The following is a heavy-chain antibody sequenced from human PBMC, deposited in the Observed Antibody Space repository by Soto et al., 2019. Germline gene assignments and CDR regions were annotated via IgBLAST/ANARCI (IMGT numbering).Heavy chain of an antibody. CDR1: GFTFSSYS. J-gene: IGHJ5*02. V-gene: IGHV3-48*01. CDR3: ASEAPYSSSWYGESWFDP. Sequence: GGSLRLSCAASGFTFSSYSMNWVRQAPGKGLEWVSYISSSSSTIYHADSVKGRFTISRDNAKNSLYLQMNSLRAEDTAVYYCASEAPYSSSWYGESWFDPWGQGTLVTVSS. CDR2: ISSSSSTI. D-gene: IGHD6-13*01.